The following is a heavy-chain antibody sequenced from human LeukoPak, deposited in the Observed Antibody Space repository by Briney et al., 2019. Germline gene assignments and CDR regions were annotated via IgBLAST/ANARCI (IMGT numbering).Heavy chain of an antibody. V-gene: IGHV3-7*03. CDR3: AKGGRGVYSGSSDNWFDP. J-gene: IGHJ5*02. CDR2: IKQDGSEK. Sequence: PGGSLRLSCAASGSTFSSYWMSWVRQAPGKGLEWVANIKQDGSEKYYVDSVKGRFTISRDNAKNSLYLQMNSLRAEDTAVYYCAKGGRGVYSGSSDNWFDPWGQGTLVTVSS. D-gene: IGHD1-26*01. CDR1: GSTFSSYW.